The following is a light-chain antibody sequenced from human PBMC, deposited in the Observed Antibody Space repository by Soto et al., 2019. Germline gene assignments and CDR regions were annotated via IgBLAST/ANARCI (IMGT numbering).Light chain of an antibody. V-gene: IGKV1-5*03. CDR2: KAS. CDR3: QHYNSYSEA. CDR1: QTISSW. Sequence: DIHMTQSPSTLSGSVGDRVTITCRAIQTISSWLAWYQQKPGKAPKLLIYKASTLKSGVPSRFSGSGSGTEFTLTISSLQPDDFETYYCQHYNSYSEAFGQGTKVDIK. J-gene: IGKJ1*01.